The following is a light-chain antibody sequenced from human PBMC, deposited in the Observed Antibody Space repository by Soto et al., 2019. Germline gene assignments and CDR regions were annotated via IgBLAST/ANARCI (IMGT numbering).Light chain of an antibody. CDR1: QSVSSY. V-gene: IGKV3-11*01. Sequence: EIVLTQSPATLSLSPGERATLSCRASQSVSSYLAWYQQKPGQAPRLLIYDASNRATGIPARFSGSGSGTVFTLTISSLEPEDFAVFYCQQRSNWPPYTFGHGAKLEIK. J-gene: IGKJ2*01. CDR3: QQRSNWPPYT. CDR2: DAS.